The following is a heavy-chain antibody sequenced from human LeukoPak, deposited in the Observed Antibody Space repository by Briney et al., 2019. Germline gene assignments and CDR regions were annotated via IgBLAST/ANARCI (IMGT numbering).Heavy chain of an antibody. Sequence: GGSLRLSCAASGLSFSSYWMHWVRQAPGKGLVWVSRINSEGSSTSYADSVKGRFTISRDNAKNTLYLQMNSLRAEDTAVYYCAKGGSKAQDYWGQGTLVTVSS. J-gene: IGHJ4*02. D-gene: IGHD4-11*01. CDR2: INSEGSST. CDR3: AKGGSKAQDY. V-gene: IGHV3-74*01. CDR1: GLSFSSYW.